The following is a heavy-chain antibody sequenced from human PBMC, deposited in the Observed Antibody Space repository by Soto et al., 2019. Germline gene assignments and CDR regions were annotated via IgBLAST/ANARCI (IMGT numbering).Heavy chain of an antibody. Sequence: EVQLVESGGGLVKPGGSLRLSCAASGFTFSSYSMNWVRQAPGKGLEWVSSISSSSSYIDYADSVKGRFTISRDNAKNSLYLQMNSLRAEDTAVYYCARQHQLLHFDYWGQGTLVTVSS. D-gene: IGHD2-2*01. V-gene: IGHV3-21*01. J-gene: IGHJ4*02. CDR1: GFTFSSYS. CDR2: ISSSSSYI. CDR3: ARQHQLLHFDY.